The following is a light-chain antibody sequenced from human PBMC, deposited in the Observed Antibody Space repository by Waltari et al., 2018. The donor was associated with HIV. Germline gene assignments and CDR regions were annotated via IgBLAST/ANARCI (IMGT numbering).Light chain of an antibody. J-gene: IGLJ3*02. CDR1: SSNIGSTT. CDR2: SNN. Sequence: QSVLTQPPSASGTPGQRVTISCSGSSSNIGSTTVTWYQQLPGTAPKLLIYSNNQRPSGVPDRFSGSKSGTSASLAISGLQSEDEADYYCAAWDDSLNGLWVFGGGTKLTVL. CDR3: AAWDDSLNGLWV. V-gene: IGLV1-44*01.